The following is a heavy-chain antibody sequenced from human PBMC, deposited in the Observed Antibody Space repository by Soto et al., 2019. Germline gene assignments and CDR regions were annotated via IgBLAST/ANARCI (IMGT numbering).Heavy chain of an antibody. J-gene: IGHJ4*02. D-gene: IGHD5-18*01. Sequence: ASVKVSCTASGGTFSSYAISWVRQAPGQGLEWMGGIIPIFGTANYAQKFQGRVTITADKSTSTAYMELSSLRSEDTAVYYCARGRGIQLWLIDYWGQGTLVTVSS. CDR2: IIPIFGTA. CDR3: ARGRGIQLWLIDY. V-gene: IGHV1-69*06. CDR1: GGTFSSYA.